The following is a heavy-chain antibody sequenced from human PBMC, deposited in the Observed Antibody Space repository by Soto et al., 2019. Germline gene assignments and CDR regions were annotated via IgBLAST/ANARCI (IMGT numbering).Heavy chain of an antibody. Sequence: EVHLVESGGGLVQPGGSLRLSCAASGFTVSTNYMSWVRQAPGKGLEWVSVIYSGGSTYYADSVKGRFTISRDNSKNTLYLQMNSLRADDTAVYYWARGGSGVHWFDPWGQGTLVTVSS. CDR2: IYSGGST. V-gene: IGHV3-66*01. CDR1: GFTVSTNY. J-gene: IGHJ5*02. CDR3: ARGGSGVHWFDP. D-gene: IGHD3-10*01.